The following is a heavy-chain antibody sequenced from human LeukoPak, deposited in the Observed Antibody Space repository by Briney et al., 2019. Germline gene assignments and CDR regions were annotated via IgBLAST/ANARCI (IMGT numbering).Heavy chain of an antibody. D-gene: IGHD2-15*01. CDR3: ARGGFVSGDPLHY. Sequence: GGSLRLSCAASGFIVSNYGMHWVRQAPGKGLEWLAVINYDGSNKYYADSVKGRFTISKDNSKNTLYLQMNSLRAEDTAVYYCARGGFVSGDPLHYWGQGTLVTVSS. J-gene: IGHJ4*02. CDR2: INYDGSNK. CDR1: GFIVSNYG. V-gene: IGHV3-33*01.